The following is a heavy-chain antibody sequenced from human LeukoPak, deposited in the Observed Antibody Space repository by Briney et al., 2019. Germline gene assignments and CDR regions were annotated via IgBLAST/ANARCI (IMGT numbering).Heavy chain of an antibody. CDR1: GFTFSKYG. V-gene: IGHV3-30*03. D-gene: IGHD1-26*01. Sequence: GRSLRLSCTASGFTFSKYGMHWIRQAPGEGLEWVAVISNDGSIKYYADPVKGRFTVSRDNSKNTLYLQMNSLRAEDTAVYYCARPLVGDALDYWGQGTLVTVSS. CDR3: ARPLVGDALDY. J-gene: IGHJ4*02. CDR2: ISNDGSIK.